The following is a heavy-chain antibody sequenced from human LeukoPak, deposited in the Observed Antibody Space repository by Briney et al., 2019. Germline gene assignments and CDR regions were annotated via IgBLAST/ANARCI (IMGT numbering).Heavy chain of an antibody. CDR1: GFTVRSSY. V-gene: IGHV3-66*02. J-gene: IGHJ3*02. Sequence: PGGSLRLSFAPAGFTVRSSYVNWVRQAPGKGLEWVSVIYSGGSAYYADSVKGRFTTSRDNSKNTLDLQMNSLRTEDTAVYYCARGLRSSTTWGAIDIWGQGTMVTVSS. CDR2: IYSGGSA. CDR3: ARGLRSSTTWGAIDI. D-gene: IGHD2-2*01.